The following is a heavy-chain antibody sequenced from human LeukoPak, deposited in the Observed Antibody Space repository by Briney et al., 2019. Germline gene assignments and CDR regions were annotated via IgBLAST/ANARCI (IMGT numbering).Heavy chain of an antibody. J-gene: IGHJ4*02. V-gene: IGHV5-51*01. CDR2: IYPGDSDT. Sequence: GESLKISXKGSGYSFSSYWIGWVRQKPGKGLEWMGIIYPGDSDTRYSPSFQGQVTISADKSISTAYLQWSSLKASDTAMYYCARTNDFWSDYRFDYWGQGTLVTVSS. CDR1: GYSFSSYW. D-gene: IGHD3-3*01. CDR3: ARTNDFWSDYRFDY.